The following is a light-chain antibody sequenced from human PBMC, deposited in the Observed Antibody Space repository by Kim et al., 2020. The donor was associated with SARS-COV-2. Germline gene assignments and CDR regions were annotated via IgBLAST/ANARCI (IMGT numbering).Light chain of an antibody. Sequence: EIVMTQSPATLSVSPGERATLSCRASQSLSSNLAWYQQKPGQAPRLLIYGASTRAPNIPARFSGSGSGTEFTLTISNLQSEDFAVYYCQQFHNWPLYSFGQGTKLEI. CDR2: GAS. V-gene: IGKV3-15*01. CDR1: QSLSSN. CDR3: QQFHNWPLYS. J-gene: IGKJ2*03.